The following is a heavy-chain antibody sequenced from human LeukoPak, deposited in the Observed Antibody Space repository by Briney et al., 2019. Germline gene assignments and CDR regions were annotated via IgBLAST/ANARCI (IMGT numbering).Heavy chain of an antibody. Sequence: SETLSLTCTVSGGSISSGDYYWSWIRQPPGKGLEWIGYIYYSGSTYYNPSLKSRVTISVDTSKNQFSLKLSSVTAADTAVYYCARGAPIYSSSWYYFDYWGQGTLVTVSS. CDR1: GGSISSGDYY. J-gene: IGHJ4*02. D-gene: IGHD6-13*01. V-gene: IGHV4-30-4*01. CDR3: ARGAPIYSSSWYYFDY. CDR2: IYYSGST.